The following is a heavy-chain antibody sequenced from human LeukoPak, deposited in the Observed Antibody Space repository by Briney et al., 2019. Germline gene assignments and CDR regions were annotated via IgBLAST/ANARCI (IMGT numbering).Heavy chain of an antibody. CDR3: AHRGKYLTWFDP. D-gene: IGHD2-2*01. CDR1: GFSLPTSAVG. CDR2: IYSDNDK. J-gene: IGHJ5*02. Sequence: SGPTLLQPPPTLTLTCTFSGFSLPTSAVGVGWIRKPPGQPLEWLALIYSDNDKRYNPSLKSRLSITKDTSKNQVVLTVTNVDVEDTATYFCAHRGKYLTWFDPWGQGTLVIVSS. V-gene: IGHV2-5*02.